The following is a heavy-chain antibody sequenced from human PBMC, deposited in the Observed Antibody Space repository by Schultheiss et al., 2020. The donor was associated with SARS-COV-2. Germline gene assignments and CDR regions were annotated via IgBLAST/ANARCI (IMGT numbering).Heavy chain of an antibody. J-gene: IGHJ6*02. D-gene: IGHD4-17*01. Sequence: GGSLRLSCAASGFTFTNYAMSWVRQAPGKGLEWVSAISGSGGSTNYADSVKGRFTISRDNSKNTLYLQMNSLRAEDTAVYYCARVRYGGNYYYYGMDVWGQGTTVTVSS. V-gene: IGHV3-23*01. CDR3: ARVRYGGNYYYYGMDV. CDR2: ISGSGGST. CDR1: GFTFTNYA.